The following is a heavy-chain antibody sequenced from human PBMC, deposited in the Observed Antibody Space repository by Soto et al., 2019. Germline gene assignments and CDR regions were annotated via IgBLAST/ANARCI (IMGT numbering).Heavy chain of an antibody. CDR3: ATMGERAYSSSWYWFYP. CDR2: FDPEDGET. CDR1: GYTLTELS. V-gene: IGHV1-24*01. Sequence: SVKVSCKVSGYTLTELSMHWVRQAPGKGLEWMGGFDPEDGETIYAQKLQGRVTMTEDTSTDTAYMELSSLRSEDTAVYYCATMGERAYSSSWYWFYPWGQGTLVTVSS. J-gene: IGHJ5*02. D-gene: IGHD6-13*01.